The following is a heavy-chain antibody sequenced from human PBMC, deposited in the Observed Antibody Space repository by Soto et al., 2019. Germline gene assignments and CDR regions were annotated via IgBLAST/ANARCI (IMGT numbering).Heavy chain of an antibody. D-gene: IGHD2-15*01. J-gene: IGHJ6*02. V-gene: IGHV3-33*01. CDR1: GFSFSNYG. CDR2: IWFDGSIK. Sequence: GGSLRLSCAASGFSFSNYGIHWVRQAPGQGLEWVALIWFDGSIKYYGDSVKGRFTISRDDSKNTLYLHMNSLRADDTALYYCARDPQDKEYYGMDVWGQGTTVTVSS. CDR3: ARDPQDKEYYGMDV.